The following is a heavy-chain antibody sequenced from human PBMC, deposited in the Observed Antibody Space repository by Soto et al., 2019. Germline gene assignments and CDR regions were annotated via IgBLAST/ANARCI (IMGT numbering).Heavy chain of an antibody. CDR1: VYTFTRYN. CDR2: INVGNGNT. D-gene: IGHD3-22*01. J-gene: IGHJ4*02. V-gene: IGHV1-3*01. Sequence: QVQFVQSGAEVKKPGASVKVSCKTPVYTFTRYNIHWVRKAPGQRLEWMGWINVGNGNTRYSQKLQGRLTLTRETPGNTAYLELNSLISEDTAVYYCATPQDYDGCLDSWGQGTLVPVSS. CDR3: ATPQDYDGCLDS.